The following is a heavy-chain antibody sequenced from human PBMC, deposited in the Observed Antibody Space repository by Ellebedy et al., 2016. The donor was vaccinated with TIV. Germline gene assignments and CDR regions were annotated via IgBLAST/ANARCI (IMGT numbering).Heavy chain of an antibody. CDR3: ARDPHPGIAAADWFDP. V-gene: IGHV3-48*04. J-gene: IGHJ5*02. D-gene: IGHD6-13*01. CDR1: GFTFSSYS. Sequence: GGSLRLSXAASGFTFSSYSMNWVRQAPGKGLEWVSYISSSSSTIYYADSVKGRFTISRDNAKNSLYLQMNSLRAEDTAVYYCARDPHPGIAAADWFDPWGQGTLVTVSS. CDR2: ISSSSSTI.